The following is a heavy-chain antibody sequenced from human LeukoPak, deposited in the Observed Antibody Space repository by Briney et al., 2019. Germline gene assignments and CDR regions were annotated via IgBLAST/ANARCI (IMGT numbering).Heavy chain of an antibody. CDR1: GGSFSGYY. CDR3: ARGKYYFDY. CDR2: INHSGST. Sequence: SETLSLTCAVYGGSFSGYYWSWIRQPPGKGLEWIGEINHSGSTNYNPSLKSRVTISVDTSKNQFSLKLSSVTAADTAVYYCARGKYYFDYWGQGTLVTVSS. J-gene: IGHJ4*02. V-gene: IGHV4-34*01.